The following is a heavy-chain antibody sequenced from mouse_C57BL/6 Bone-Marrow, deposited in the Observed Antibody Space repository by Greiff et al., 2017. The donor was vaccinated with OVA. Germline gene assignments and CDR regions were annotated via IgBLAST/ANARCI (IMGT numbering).Heavy chain of an antibody. CDR3: ARSPFITTVVATEYAMDY. CDR2: IDPANGNT. D-gene: IGHD1-1*01. V-gene: IGHV14-3*01. J-gene: IGHJ4*01. Sequence: VQLQQSVAELVRPGASVKLSCTASGFNIKNTYMHWVKQRPEQGLEWIGRIDPANGNTKYAPKFQGKATITADTSSNTAYLQLSSLTSEDTAIYYCARSPFITTVVATEYAMDYWGQGTSVTVSS. CDR1: GFNIKNTY.